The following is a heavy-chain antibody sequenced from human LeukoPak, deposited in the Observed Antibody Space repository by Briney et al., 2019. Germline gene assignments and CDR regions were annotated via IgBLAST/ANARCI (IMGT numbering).Heavy chain of an antibody. CDR2: IYYSGST. CDR1: GGSISSYY. J-gene: IGHJ5*02. CDR3: ARVMSKQYQLLKNWFDP. V-gene: IGHV4-59*01. D-gene: IGHD2-2*01. Sequence: PSETLSLTCTVSGGSISSYYWSWIRQPPGKGPEWIGYIYYSGSTNYNPSLKSRVTISVDTSKNQFSLKLSSVTAADTAVYYCARVMSKQYQLLKNWFDPWGQGTLVTVSS.